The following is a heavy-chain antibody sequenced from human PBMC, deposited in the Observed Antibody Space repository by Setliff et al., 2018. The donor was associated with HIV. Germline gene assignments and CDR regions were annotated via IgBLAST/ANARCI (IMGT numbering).Heavy chain of an antibody. J-gene: IGHJ4*02. CDR3: ARDMSASNSLDY. V-gene: IGHV3-21*01. CDR2: ISGESRRT. Sequence: PSETLSLTCAVSGGSISSSNWWSWVRQPPGKGLEWVSIISGESRRTSYADYVKGRFAISRDNAKNSMYLQMNSLRVEDTAVYYCARDMSASNSLDYWGQGTLVTVSS. D-gene: IGHD1-1*01. CDR1: GGSISSSN.